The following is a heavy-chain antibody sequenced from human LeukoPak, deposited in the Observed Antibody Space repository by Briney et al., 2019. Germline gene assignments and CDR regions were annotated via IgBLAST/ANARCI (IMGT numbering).Heavy chain of an antibody. CDR2: INRNSGGT. CDR3: ARDLRSGSYFYNWFDP. CDR1: GYTFTGYY. V-gene: IGHV1-2*06. J-gene: IGHJ5*02. Sequence: GASVRVSCKASGYTFTGYYMHWVRQAPGQGLEWMGRINRNSGGTNYADTFKGRVTMTRDTAMNTAYMELSRLRSDDTAVYYCARDLRSGSYFYNWFDPWGQGTLVTVSS. D-gene: IGHD1-26*01.